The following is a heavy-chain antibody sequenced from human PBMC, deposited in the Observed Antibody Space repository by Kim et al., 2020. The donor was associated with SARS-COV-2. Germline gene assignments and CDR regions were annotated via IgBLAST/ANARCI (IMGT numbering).Heavy chain of an antibody. D-gene: IGHD3-22*01. CDR2: IYSGGST. CDR1: GFTVSSNY. V-gene: IGHV3-53*01. CDR3: ARGPRGLLLGY. J-gene: IGHJ4*02. Sequence: GGSLRLSCAASGFTVSSNYMSWVRQAPGKGLEWVSVIYSGGSTYYADSVKGRFTISRDNSKNTLYLQMNSLRAEDTAVYYCARGPRGLLLGYWGQGTLVTVSS.